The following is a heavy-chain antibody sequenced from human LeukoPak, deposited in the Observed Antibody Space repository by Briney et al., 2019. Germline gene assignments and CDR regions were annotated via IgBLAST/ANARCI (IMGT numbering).Heavy chain of an antibody. J-gene: IGHJ6*02. CDR2: LTGSSSYI. CDR3: ARDLQPTPRNHFYGMDV. V-gene: IGHV3-21*01. D-gene: IGHD6-13*01. CDR1: GFTFSNYP. Sequence: PGGSLRLSCAASGFTFSNYPMNWVRQAPGKGLEWVSSLTGSSSYIYYADSVRGRFTISRDHTKKVVYLQMNSLRAEDSAIYYCARDLQPTPRNHFYGMDVWGQGTTVTVSS.